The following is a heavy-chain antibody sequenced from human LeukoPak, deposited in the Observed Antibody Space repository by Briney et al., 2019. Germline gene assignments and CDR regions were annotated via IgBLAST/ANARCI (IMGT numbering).Heavy chain of an antibody. CDR3: AMVVWGSYFDY. J-gene: IGHJ4*02. D-gene: IGHD3-16*01. Sequence: SSETLSLTCAVYGGSFTAHYWSVLRQPPGKGLEWIGEINHSGSINYNPSLKSRVTTLVDTSKNQFSLKLSSMTAADTAVYYCAMVVWGSYFDYWGQRTLVTVSS. V-gene: IGHV4-34*01. CDR1: GGSFTAHY. CDR2: INHSGSI.